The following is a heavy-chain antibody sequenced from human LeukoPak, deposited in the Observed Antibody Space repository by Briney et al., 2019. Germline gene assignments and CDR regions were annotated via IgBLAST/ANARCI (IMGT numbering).Heavy chain of an antibody. V-gene: IGHV4-59*01. CDR2: IYYSGST. Sequence: SETLSLTCTVSGESISGFYWTWLRQPPGKGLEWIGYIYYSGSTNYNPSLKSRVTISVDTSKNQFSLKLSSVTAADTAVYYCARGVVIAPQTFDYWGQGTLVTVSS. CDR3: ARGVVIAPQTFDY. J-gene: IGHJ4*02. D-gene: IGHD2-21*01. CDR1: GESISGFY.